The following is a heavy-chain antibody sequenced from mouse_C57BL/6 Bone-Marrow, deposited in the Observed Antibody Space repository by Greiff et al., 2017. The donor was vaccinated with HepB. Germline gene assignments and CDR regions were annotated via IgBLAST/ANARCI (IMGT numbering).Heavy chain of an antibody. D-gene: IGHD1-1*01. CDR2: IYWDDDK. CDR3: ARDYGSSYAHWYFDV. V-gene: IGHV8-12*01. Sequence: QVQLKESGPGILQSSQTLSLTCSFSGFSLSTSGMGVSWIRQPSGKGLEWLAHIYWDDDKRYNPSLKSRLTISKDTSRNQVFLKITSVDTADTATYYCARDYGSSYAHWYFDVWGTGTTVTVSS. J-gene: IGHJ1*03. CDR1: GFSLSTSGMG.